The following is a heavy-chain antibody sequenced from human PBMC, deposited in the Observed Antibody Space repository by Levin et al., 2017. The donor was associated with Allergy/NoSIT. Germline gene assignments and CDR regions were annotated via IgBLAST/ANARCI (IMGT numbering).Heavy chain of an antibody. J-gene: IGHJ4*02. CDR3: AKDVVFGTSSWSLDF. D-gene: IGHD6-13*01. V-gene: IGHV3-30*18. CDR1: GFSFRSFG. CDR2: ISYDESDK. Sequence: SCAASGFSFRSFGMQWVRQAPGKGLEWVAVISYDESDKFYADSVKGRFTISRDNTKNTLYLQMNSLRSEDAAVYYCAKDVVFGTSSWSLDFWGQGTLVTVSS.